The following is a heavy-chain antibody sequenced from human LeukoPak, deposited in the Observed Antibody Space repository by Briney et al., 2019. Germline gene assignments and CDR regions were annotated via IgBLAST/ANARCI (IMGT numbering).Heavy chain of an antibody. J-gene: IGHJ4*02. CDR3: ARGGYSGYPNPYRPAPFDY. CDR2: ISSSSTI. D-gene: IGHD5-12*01. V-gene: IGHV3-48*01. Sequence: PGGSLRLSCAASGFTFSSYSMNWVRQAPGKGLEWVSYISSSSTIYYADSVKGRFTISRDNAKNSLYLQMNSLRAEDTAVYYCARGGYSGYPNPYRPAPFDYWGQGTLVTVSS. CDR1: GFTFSSYS.